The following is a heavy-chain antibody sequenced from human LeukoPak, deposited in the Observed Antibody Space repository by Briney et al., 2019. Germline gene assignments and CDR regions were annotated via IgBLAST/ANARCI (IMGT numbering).Heavy chain of an antibody. CDR2: MNPNTGYT. CDR3: ARGVPSSSWYGYYYYYMDV. V-gene: IGHV1-8*02. CDR1: GYIFTTYD. D-gene: IGHD6-13*01. Sequence: APVKVSCKASGYIFTTYDINWVRLAPGQGLEWMAWMNPNTGYTGFAQKFQGRVTMTTDTSTSTAYMELRSLRSDDTAVYYCARGVPSSSWYGYYYYYMDVWGKGTTVTVSS. J-gene: IGHJ6*03.